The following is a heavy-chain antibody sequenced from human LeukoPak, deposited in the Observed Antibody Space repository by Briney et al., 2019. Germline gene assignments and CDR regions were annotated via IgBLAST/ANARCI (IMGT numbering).Heavy chain of an antibody. CDR1: GFTFSSYA. CDR3: AKCSYGGNSGWLDY. V-gene: IGHV3-23*01. D-gene: IGHD4-23*01. J-gene: IGHJ4*01. Sequence: GGSLRLSCAASGFTFSSYAMSWVRQAPGKGLEWVSAISGSGGRTYYADSVKGRFTISRDNSKNTLHLQMSSLRAEDTAVYYCAKCSYGGNSGWLDYCGQGTLVTVSS. CDR2: ISGSGGRT.